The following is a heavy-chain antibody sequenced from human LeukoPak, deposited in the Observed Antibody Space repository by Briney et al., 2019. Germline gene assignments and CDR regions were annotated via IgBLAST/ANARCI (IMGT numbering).Heavy chain of an antibody. D-gene: IGHD3-16*01. Sequence: GGSLRLSCTASGFTFGDYAMSWVRQAPGKGLEWVTFIRSKAYGGTTEYATSVKGRFTISRDDSKSIAYLQMNSLKTEDTAVYYCTRDRFYVWFDPWGQGTLVTVSS. CDR3: TRDRFYVWFDP. CDR1: GFTFGDYA. J-gene: IGHJ5*02. V-gene: IGHV3-49*04. CDR2: IRSKAYGGTT.